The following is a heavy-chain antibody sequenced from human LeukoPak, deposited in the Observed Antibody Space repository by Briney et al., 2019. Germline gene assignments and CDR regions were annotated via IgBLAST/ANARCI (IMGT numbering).Heavy chain of an antibody. CDR1: GYTFTSYY. J-gene: IGHJ4*02. V-gene: IGHV1-46*01. Sequence: ASVKVSCKASGYTFTSYYMHWVRQAPGQGLEWMGIINPSGGSTSYAQKFQGRVTMTRDTSTSTVYMELSSLRSEDTAVYYCARVESVGVAAAVGGFDYWGQGTLVTVSS. CDR3: ARVESVGVAAAVGGFDY. D-gene: IGHD6-13*01. CDR2: INPSGGST.